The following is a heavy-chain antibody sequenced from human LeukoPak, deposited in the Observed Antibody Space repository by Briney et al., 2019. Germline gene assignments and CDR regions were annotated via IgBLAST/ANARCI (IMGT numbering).Heavy chain of an antibody. D-gene: IGHD2-2*01. CDR3: ARVDLYCSGTSCYSFDY. V-gene: IGHV5-51*01. Sequence: GESLKISCKGFGYSFTSYWIAWVRQMPGKGLEWMGIIYPGDSDTRYGPSFQGQVTISGDKSISTVYLQWSSLKASDTAMYYCARVDLYCSGTSCYSFDYWGQGTLVTVSS. CDR2: IYPGDSDT. CDR1: GYSFTSYW. J-gene: IGHJ4*02.